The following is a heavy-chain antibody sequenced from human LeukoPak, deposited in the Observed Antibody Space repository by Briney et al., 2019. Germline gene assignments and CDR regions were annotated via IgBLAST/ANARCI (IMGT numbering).Heavy chain of an antibody. CDR2: IYYSGST. CDR3: ARDPDY. CDR1: GGSINSYY. V-gene: IGHV4-59*01. J-gene: IGHJ4*02. Sequence: ASETLSLTCTVSGGSINSYYWSWIRQPPGKGLEWIGYIYYSGSTNYNPSLKSRVTISVDTSKNQFSLKLSSVTAADTAVYYCARDPDYWGQGTLVTVSS.